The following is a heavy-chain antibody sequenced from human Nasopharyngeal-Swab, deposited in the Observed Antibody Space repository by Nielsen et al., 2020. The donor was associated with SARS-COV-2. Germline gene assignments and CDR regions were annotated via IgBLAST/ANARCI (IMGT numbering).Heavy chain of an antibody. CDR2: IYYSGST. Sequence: SETLSLTCTVSGGSISSSSYYWGWIRQPPGKGLEWIGSIYYSGSTYYNPSLKSRVTISVDTSKNQFSLKLSSVTAADTAVYYCATPGIAVVGAFGIWGQGTMVTVSS. V-gene: IGHV4-39*01. CDR1: GGSISSSSYY. D-gene: IGHD6-19*01. J-gene: IGHJ3*02. CDR3: ATPGIAVVGAFGI.